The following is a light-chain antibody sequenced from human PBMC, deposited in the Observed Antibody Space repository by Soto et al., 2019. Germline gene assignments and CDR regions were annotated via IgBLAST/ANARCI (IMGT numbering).Light chain of an antibody. V-gene: IGLV2-14*01. CDR3: SSYTGSSTSV. Sequence: QSALTQPASVSGSPGQSIAISCTGTSSDVGGYNYVSWYQQHPGKTPNLMIYDVSNRPSGVPNRFSGSKSGNTASLTISGLQAEAEADYYCSSYTGSSTSVFGGGTKLTVL. J-gene: IGLJ3*02. CDR1: SSDVGGYNY. CDR2: DVS.